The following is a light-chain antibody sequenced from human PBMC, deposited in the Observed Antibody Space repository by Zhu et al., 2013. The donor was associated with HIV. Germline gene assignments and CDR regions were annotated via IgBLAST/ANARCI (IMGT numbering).Light chain of an antibody. CDR1: SSNIGTND. V-gene: IGLV1-44*01. CDR2: GDN. CDR3: AAWDDSLNAVV. J-gene: IGLJ2*01. Sequence: QSVLTQPPSVSGTPGQRVTITSSGRSSNIGTNDVNWYQQFPGTAPKLLIFGDNQRPSGVPDRFSGSKSGTSASLAISGLQSEDEAHYYCAAWDDSLNAVVFGGGTKLTVL.